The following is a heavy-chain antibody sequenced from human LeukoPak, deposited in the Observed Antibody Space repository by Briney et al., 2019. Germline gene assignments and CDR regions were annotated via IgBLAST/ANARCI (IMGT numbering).Heavy chain of an antibody. CDR3: ARVKASEMATISPYYFDY. Sequence: PSETLSLTCTVSGGSISGYYWSWIRQPPGKGLEWIGYIYYSGSTNYNPSLKSRVTISVDTSKNQFSLKLSSVTAADTAVYYCARVKASEMATISPYYFDYWGQGTLVTVSS. D-gene: IGHD5-24*01. CDR2: IYYSGST. J-gene: IGHJ4*02. CDR1: GGSISGYY. V-gene: IGHV4-59*01.